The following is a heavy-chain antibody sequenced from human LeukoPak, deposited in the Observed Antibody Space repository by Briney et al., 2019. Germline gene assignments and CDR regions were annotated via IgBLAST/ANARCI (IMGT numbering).Heavy chain of an antibody. CDR2: INHSGST. CDR1: GGSFNGYY. V-gene: IGHV4-34*01. CDR3: ARHSLGQQWPATGSFDY. D-gene: IGHD6-19*01. Sequence: SETLSLTCAVYGGSFNGYYWSWIRQPPGKGLEWIGEINHSGSTNYNPSLKSRVTISVDTSKNQFSLKLSSVTAADTAVYYCARHSLGQQWPATGSFDYWGQGTLVTVSS. J-gene: IGHJ4*02.